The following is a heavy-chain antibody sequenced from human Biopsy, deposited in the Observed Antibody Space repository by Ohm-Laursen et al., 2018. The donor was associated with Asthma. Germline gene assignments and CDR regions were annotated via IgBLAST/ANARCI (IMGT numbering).Heavy chain of an antibody. CDR3: ARRGGVRRYFDY. Sequence: SETLSLTCAVYGGSFSGYYWSWIRQPPGKGLEWIGEINHSGSTNYNPSLKSRVTISLDTSKNQFSLKLSSVTAADTAVYFCARRGGVRRYFDYWGQGTLVTVSS. V-gene: IGHV4-34*01. CDR1: GGSFSGYY. CDR2: INHSGST. J-gene: IGHJ4*02. D-gene: IGHD3-16*01.